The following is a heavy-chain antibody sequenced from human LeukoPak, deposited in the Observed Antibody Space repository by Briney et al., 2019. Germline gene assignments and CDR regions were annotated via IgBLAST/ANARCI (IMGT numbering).Heavy chain of an antibody. Sequence: GGSLKLSCTASGYTFSSYWMSWVRQAPGKGLEWVANINQDGSDKNYVESVKGRFTISRDNAKNSLYLQMNSLRAEDTAVYYCAKAPPYCSGGSCYWWFDPWGQGTLVTVSS. CDR1: GYTFSSYW. D-gene: IGHD2-15*01. V-gene: IGHV3-7*03. CDR3: AKAPPYCSGGSCYWWFDP. CDR2: INQDGSDK. J-gene: IGHJ5*02.